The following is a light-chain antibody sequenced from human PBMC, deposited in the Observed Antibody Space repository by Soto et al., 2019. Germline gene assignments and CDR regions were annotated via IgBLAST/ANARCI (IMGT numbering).Light chain of an antibody. J-gene: IGLJ1*01. CDR3: SSYTISRTYI. CDR1: SSDVGGYNY. Sequence: QSALTQPASVSGSPGQSITISCTGTSSDVGGYNYVSWYQHHPGKAPKLMIYEVSNRPSGVSYRFSGSKSGNTASLTISGLQGEDEADYYCSSYTISRTYIFGTGTKVTVL. CDR2: EVS. V-gene: IGLV2-14*01.